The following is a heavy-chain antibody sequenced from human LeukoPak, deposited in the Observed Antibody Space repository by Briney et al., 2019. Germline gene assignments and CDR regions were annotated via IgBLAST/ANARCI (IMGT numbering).Heavy chain of an antibody. CDR2: ISGSGGST. J-gene: IGHJ4*02. D-gene: IGHD5-18*01. V-gene: IGHV3-23*01. CDR1: GFTFSSYA. CDR3: AKASNYRGIQLWEFDY. Sequence: PGGSLRLSCVASGFTFSSYAMSWVRQAPGKGLEWVSAISGSGGSTYYADSVKGRFTISRDNSKNTLYLQMNSLRAEDTAVYYCAKASNYRGIQLWEFDYWGQGTLVTVSS.